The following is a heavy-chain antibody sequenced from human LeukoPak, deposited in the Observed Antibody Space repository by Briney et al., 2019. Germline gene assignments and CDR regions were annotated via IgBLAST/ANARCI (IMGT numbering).Heavy chain of an antibody. Sequence: GGSLRLSCAASGFTFSSYAMSWVRQAAGKGLECVSAISGSGGSTYYAASVKGRFTISRDNSKNTLYLQMNSLRAEDTAVYYCAKRSGDYYQDYWGQGTLVTVSS. D-gene: IGHD3-22*01. V-gene: IGHV3-23*01. CDR1: GFTFSSYA. CDR3: AKRSGDYYQDY. J-gene: IGHJ4*02. CDR2: ISGSGGST.